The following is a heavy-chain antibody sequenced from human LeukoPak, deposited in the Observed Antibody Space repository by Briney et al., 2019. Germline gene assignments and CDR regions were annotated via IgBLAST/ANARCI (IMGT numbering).Heavy chain of an antibody. D-gene: IGHD3-9*01. V-gene: IGHV5-51*01. CDR2: IYPGGSDT. CDR3: ARQLRYFDSFDY. J-gene: IGHJ4*02. Sequence: GESLNISCKGSGYSFTSYWIAWVRQMPGRGLEWMGIIYPGGSDTRYSPSFQGQVTISADKSITTAYLQWSSLKASDTAMYYCARQLRYFDSFDYWGQGTQVTVSS. CDR1: GYSFTSYW.